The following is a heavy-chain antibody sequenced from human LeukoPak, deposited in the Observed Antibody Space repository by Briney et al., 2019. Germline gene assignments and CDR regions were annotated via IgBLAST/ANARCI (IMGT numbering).Heavy chain of an antibody. V-gene: IGHV1-46*01. D-gene: IGHD6-19*01. Sequence: GASVKVSCKASGYTFTSYYMHWVRQAPGQGLEWMGIINPSGGSTSYAQKFQGRVTMTRDMSTSTLYMQLSSLRSEDTAVYYCAKEGGSSGSFDYWGQGTLVTVSS. CDR1: GYTFTSYY. J-gene: IGHJ4*02. CDR3: AKEGGSSGSFDY. CDR2: INPSGGST.